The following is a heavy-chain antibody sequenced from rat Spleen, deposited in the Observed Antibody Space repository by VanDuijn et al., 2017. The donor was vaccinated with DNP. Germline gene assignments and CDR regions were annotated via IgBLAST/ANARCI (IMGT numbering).Heavy chain of an antibody. D-gene: IGHD1-2*01. CDR3: ARAKYSSHYWYFDF. V-gene: IGHV5-22*01. CDR1: GFTFSDYY. CDR2: ISNEGTST. J-gene: IGHJ1*01. Sequence: EVQLVESGGGLVRPGRSLKLSCAASGFTFSDYYMAWVRQAPTKGLEWVASISNEGTSTYYGDSVKGRFTISSDNAKNTLYLQMNSLRSEDTATYYCARAKYSSHYWYFDFWGPGTMVTVSS.